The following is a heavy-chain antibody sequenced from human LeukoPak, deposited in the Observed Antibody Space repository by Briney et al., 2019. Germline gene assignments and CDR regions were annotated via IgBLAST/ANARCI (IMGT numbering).Heavy chain of an antibody. D-gene: IGHD1-26*01. CDR2: INPSGGST. CDR3: ARERRVDRIVGAYHFDY. J-gene: IGHJ4*02. CDR1: GYTFTSYY. V-gene: IGHV1-46*01. Sequence: ASVKVPCKASGYTFTSYYMHWVRQAPGQGLEWMGIINPSGGSTSYAQKFQGRVTMTKDTSTSTVYMELSSLRSEDTAVYYCARERRVDRIVGAYHFDYWGQGTPVTVSS.